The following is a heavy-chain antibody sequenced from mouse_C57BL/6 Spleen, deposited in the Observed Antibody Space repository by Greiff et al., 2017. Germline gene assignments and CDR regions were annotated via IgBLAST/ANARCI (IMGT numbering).Heavy chain of an antibody. CDR2: IDPSDSYT. D-gene: IGHD1-1*01. J-gene: IGHJ2*01. V-gene: IGHV1-69*01. CDR1: GYTFTSYW. Sequence: QVQLQQPGAELVMPGASVKLSCKASGYTFTSYWMHWVKQRPGQGLEWIGEIDPSDSYTNYNQKFKGKSTLTVDKSSSTAYMQLSSLTSEDSAVYYCARVHYYGSPYYFDYWGQGTTLTVSS. CDR3: ARVHYYGSPYYFDY.